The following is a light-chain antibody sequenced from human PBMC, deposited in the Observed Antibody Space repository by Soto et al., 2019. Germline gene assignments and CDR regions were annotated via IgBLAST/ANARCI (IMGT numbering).Light chain of an antibody. CDR3: QSYDSSNVV. V-gene: IGLV6-57*04. CDR2: EDN. Sequence: LTQPHSVSESPGKTVTISCTRSSGSIASNYVQWYQQRPGRAPTTVIYEDNQRLSGVPDRFSGSIDSSSNSASLTISGLKTEDEADYYCQSYDSSNVVFGGGTQLTVL. J-gene: IGLJ2*01. CDR1: SGSIASNY.